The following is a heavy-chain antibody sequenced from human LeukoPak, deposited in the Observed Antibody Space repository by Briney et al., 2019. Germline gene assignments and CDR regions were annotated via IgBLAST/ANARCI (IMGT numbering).Heavy chain of an antibody. CDR3: ARAHIWSGYYGDYYYYMDV. J-gene: IGHJ6*03. D-gene: IGHD3-3*02. CDR1: GFTFSSYS. V-gene: IGHV3-48*01. Sequence: SGGSLRLSCAASGFTFSSYSMNWVRQAPGKGLEWVSYISSSSSTIYYADSVKGRFTIPRDNAKNSLYLQMNSLRAEDTAVYYCARAHIWSGYYGDYYYYMDVWGKGTTVTVSS. CDR2: ISSSSSTI.